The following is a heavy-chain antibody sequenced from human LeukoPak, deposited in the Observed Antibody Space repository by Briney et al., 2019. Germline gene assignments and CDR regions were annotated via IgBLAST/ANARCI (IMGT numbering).Heavy chain of an antibody. CDR1: GFTFSSYE. D-gene: IGHD2-2*01. CDR2: ISSSGSTI. CDR3: AREIQREQLLSHYYYYYGMDV. V-gene: IGHV3-48*03. J-gene: IGHJ6*02. Sequence: GGSLRLSCAASGFTFSSYEMTRVRQAPAKGLEWVSYISSSGSTIYYADSVKGRFTISRDNAKNSLYLQMNGLRAEDTAVYYCAREIQREQLLSHYYYYYGMDVWGQGTTVTVSS.